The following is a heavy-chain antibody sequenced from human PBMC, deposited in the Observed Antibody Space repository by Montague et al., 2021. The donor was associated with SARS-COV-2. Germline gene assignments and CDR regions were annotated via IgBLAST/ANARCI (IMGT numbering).Heavy chain of an antibody. CDR3: VRDAGATYAGDSVWGNSRPRKYFDH. V-gene: IGHV4-39*07. CDR1: SASISSGSYY. D-gene: IGHD3-16*02. CDR2: IYDSGST. J-gene: IGHJ4*02. Sequence: SETLSLTCIVSSASISSGSYYWGRIRQPPGKGLEWIGCIYDSGSTHYNLSLQMRVTISVDTTKNQFSLKLISVTAADTAVYYCVRDAGATYAGDSVWGNSRPRKYFDHWGQGTLVTVSP.